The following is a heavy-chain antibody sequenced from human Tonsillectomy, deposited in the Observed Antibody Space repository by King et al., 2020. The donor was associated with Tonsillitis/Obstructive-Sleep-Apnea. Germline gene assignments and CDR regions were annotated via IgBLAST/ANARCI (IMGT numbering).Heavy chain of an antibody. D-gene: IGHD5-18*01. CDR2: ISEDGRIK. CDR3: ARVGTQQLIYGYYYFDY. V-gene: IGHV3-30*04. Sequence: VQLVESGGGVVQPGTLLILSCEASGFTFSSYTVHWVRQAPGKGLEWVAVISEDGRIKYNADSVQGRFTISRDNSKSTLYLQMTSLRAEDTAVYYCARVGTQQLIYGYYYFDYWGQGTLVSVSS. J-gene: IGHJ4*02. CDR1: GFTFSSYT.